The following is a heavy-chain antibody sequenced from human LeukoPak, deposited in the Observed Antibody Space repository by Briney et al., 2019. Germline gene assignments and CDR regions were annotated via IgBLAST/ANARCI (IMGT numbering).Heavy chain of an antibody. CDR3: ARERRDGYKVYFDY. V-gene: IGHV4-59*01. D-gene: IGHD5-24*01. Sequence: SETLSLTCTVSGGSISSSYWSWIRQPPGKGLEWIGYIYYSGSTNYNPSLKSRVTISVDTSKNQFSLRLSSVTAADTAVYYCARERRDGYKVYFDYWGQGTLVTVSS. CDR2: IYYSGST. CDR1: GGSISSSY. J-gene: IGHJ4*02.